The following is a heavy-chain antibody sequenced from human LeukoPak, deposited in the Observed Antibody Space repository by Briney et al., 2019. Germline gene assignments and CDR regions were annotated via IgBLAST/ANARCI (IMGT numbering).Heavy chain of an antibody. CDR1: GFTFSSYA. Sequence: PGGSLRLSCVASGFTFSSYAMSSVRQAPGKGLEWLSTISGSGGSTYYADSVKGRVTISRDNSKNTLYLQMNSLRAEDTAVYYCAKDVVRVSSKGWFDPWGQGTLVTVSS. D-gene: IGHD6-6*01. V-gene: IGHV3-23*01. CDR2: ISGSGGST. CDR3: AKDVVRVSSKGWFDP. J-gene: IGHJ5*02.